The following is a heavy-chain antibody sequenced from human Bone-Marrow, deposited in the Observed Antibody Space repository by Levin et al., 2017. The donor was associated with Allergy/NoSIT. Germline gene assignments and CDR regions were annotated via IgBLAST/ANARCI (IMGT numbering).Heavy chain of an antibody. Sequence: ASVKVSCKASTGTFSYYAINWVRQAPGQGLEWMGRIIPILAISNHGQNFQGRVTFTADKSTSTVFMELSSLRSEDPATYYCSTLRFANGEGAPFDYWGQGTLVTVSS. J-gene: IGHJ4*02. V-gene: IGHV1-69*04. CDR3: STLRFANGEGAPFDY. D-gene: IGHD3-10*01. CDR2: IIPILAIS. CDR1: TGTFSYYA.